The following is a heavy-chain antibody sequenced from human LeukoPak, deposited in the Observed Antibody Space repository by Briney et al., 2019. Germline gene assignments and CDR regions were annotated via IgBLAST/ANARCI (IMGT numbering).Heavy chain of an antibody. Sequence: GASVKVSCKASGGTFSTYPITWVRQAPGQGLEWMGRIIPILGISTYAQKFQGRVTMTRDTSISTAYMQLSRLRSDDKAVYYCARARSIAVAGYYYYGMDVWGQGTTVTVSS. J-gene: IGHJ6*02. D-gene: IGHD6-19*01. CDR2: IIPILGIS. V-gene: IGHV1-69*10. CDR3: ARARSIAVAGYYYYGMDV. CDR1: GGTFSTYP.